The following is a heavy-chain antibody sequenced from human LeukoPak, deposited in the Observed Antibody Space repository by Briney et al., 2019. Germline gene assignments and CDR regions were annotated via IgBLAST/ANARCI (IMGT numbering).Heavy chain of an antibody. Sequence: SETLSLTCTVSGGSISSGGYYWSWIRQPPGQALEWIGYIYDSGSTYYNPSLKSRVTISVDRSKNQLSLNVNSVTAADTAVYYCARTGIGEQQLLISFNWFDPWGQGTLVTVSS. CDR2: IYDSGST. CDR3: ARTGIGEQQLLISFNWFDP. V-gene: IGHV4-30-2*01. J-gene: IGHJ5*02. D-gene: IGHD6-13*01. CDR1: GGSISSGGYY.